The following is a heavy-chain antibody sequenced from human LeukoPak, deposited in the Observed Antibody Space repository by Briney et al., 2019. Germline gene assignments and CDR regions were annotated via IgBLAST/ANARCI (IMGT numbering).Heavy chain of an antibody. CDR1: GGSISSYY. Sequence: PSETLSLTCTVSGGSISSYYWSWIRQPPGKGLEWIGYIYYSGSTNYNPSLKSRVTISVDTSKNQFSLKLSSVTAADTAVYYCARAGLCSSTSCRGDSWFDPWGQGTLVTVSS. J-gene: IGHJ5*02. D-gene: IGHD2-2*03. CDR2: IYYSGST. CDR3: ARAGLCSSTSCRGDSWFDP. V-gene: IGHV4-59*01.